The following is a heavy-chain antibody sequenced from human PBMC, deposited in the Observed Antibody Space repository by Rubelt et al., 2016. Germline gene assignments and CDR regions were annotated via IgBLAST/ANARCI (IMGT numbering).Heavy chain of an antibody. Sequence: EVQLLESGGGLVQPGGSLRLSCAPSGFTFSSSALSWVRQAPGKGLEWVSGITGSGGSTYYADSVKGRFTISRDNAKNSLYLQMNSLMAGDAAGYYWAREIDYLDFWGQGTLVTVSS. CDR3: AREIDYLDF. J-gene: IGHJ4*02. CDR1: GFTFSSSA. V-gene: IGHV3-23*01. CDR2: ITGSGGST.